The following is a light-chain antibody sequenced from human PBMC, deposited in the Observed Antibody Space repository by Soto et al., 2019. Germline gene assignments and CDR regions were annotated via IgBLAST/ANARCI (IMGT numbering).Light chain of an antibody. CDR3: MQALQTWT. J-gene: IGKJ1*01. CDR1: QSLLHSNGYNF. Sequence: EIVMTQSPLSLPVTPGEPASISCRSSQSLLHSNGYNFLNWYLQKPGQSPQLLIFLGSNRASGVPDRFSGSGSGTDFTLKISRVEAEDVGVYYCMQALQTWTFGQGTKVKIK. V-gene: IGKV2-28*01. CDR2: LGS.